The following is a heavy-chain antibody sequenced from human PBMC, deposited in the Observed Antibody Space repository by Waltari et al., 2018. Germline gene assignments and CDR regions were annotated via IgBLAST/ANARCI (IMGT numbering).Heavy chain of an antibody. Sequence: EVQLVESGGGLVKPGGSLRLSCAASGFTFSSYSMNWVRQAPGKGLECVSSISSSSSYIYYSDSVKGRFTISRDNAKNSLYLQMNSLRAEDTAVYYCARDHLKWELLAFDIWGQGTMVTVSS. D-gene: IGHD1-26*01. V-gene: IGHV3-21*01. CDR2: ISSSSSYI. J-gene: IGHJ3*02. CDR1: GFTFSSYS. CDR3: ARDHLKWELLAFDI.